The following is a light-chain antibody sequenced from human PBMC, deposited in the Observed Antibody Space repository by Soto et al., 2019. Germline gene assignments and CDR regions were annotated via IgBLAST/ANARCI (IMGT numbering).Light chain of an antibody. CDR1: QSVSSN. Sequence: EIVMTQSPATLSASPGERATLSCRASQSVSSNLAWFQQKPGQAPRVLIYGASTRATGIPARFSGSGSGTEFTRTISSLQSEDFAVYYCQQYNNWPLTFGGGTKVEIK. V-gene: IGKV3-15*01. CDR2: GAS. CDR3: QQYNNWPLT. J-gene: IGKJ4*01.